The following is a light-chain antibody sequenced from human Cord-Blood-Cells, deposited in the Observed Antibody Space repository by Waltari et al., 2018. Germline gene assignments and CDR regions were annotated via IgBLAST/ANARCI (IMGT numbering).Light chain of an antibody. CDR2: EVS. V-gene: IGLV2-14*01. Sequence: QSALTQPASVSGSPGQSITLSCTGTSSDVGGYNYVSWYQKHPGKAHKLMIYEVSNLPSGVSNRFSGSKPGNTASLTISELQAEDEADYYCSSYTSSSTLYVFGTGTKVTVL. CDR3: SSYTSSSTLYV. CDR1: SSDVGGYNY. J-gene: IGLJ1*01.